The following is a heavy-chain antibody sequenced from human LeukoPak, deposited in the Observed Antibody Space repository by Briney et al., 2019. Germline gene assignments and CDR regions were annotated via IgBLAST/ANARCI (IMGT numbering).Heavy chain of an antibody. V-gene: IGHV4-61*01. CDR3: ARGYCGGDCYSFDP. CDR2: IYYSGST. CDR1: GGSVSSGSYY. D-gene: IGHD2-21*02. J-gene: IGHJ5*02. Sequence: SETLCLTCTVSGGSVSSGSYYWSWIRQPPGKGLEWIGYIYYSGSTNYNPSLKSRVTISVDASKNQFSLELSSVTAADTAVYYCARGYCGGDCYSFDPWGQGTLVTVSS.